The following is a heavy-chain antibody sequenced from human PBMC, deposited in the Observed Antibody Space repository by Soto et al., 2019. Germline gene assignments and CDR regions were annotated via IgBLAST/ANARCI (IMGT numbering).Heavy chain of an antibody. CDR3: ATETSTWGC. D-gene: IGHD7-27*01. CDR2: IKQDGSEK. CDR1: GFALSNYW. Sequence: GGSLRLSCAASGFALSNYWMNWVRQAPGKGLEWVANIKQDGSEKNYVDSVKGRFTISRDNAKNSLYLQMNSLRAEDTAVYYCATETSTWGCWGQGTLVTVSS. J-gene: IGHJ4*02. V-gene: IGHV3-7*05.